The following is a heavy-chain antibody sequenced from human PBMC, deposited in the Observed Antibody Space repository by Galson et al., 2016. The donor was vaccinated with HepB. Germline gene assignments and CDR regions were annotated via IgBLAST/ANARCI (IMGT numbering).Heavy chain of an antibody. CDR3: ARGGVSPGP. Sequence: SVKVSCKASGYTFIGYHMHWVRQAPGQGLEWMGWINPKSGGTNYTQKFQGRVTMTRDTSISTAYMELRRLRNDDTAFHYCARGGVSPGPWGQGTLVTVSS. CDR1: GYTFIGYH. CDR2: INPKSGGT. D-gene: IGHD1-14*01. V-gene: IGHV1-2*02. J-gene: IGHJ5*02.